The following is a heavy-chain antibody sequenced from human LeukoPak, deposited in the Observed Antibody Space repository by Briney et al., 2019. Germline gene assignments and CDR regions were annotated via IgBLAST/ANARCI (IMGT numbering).Heavy chain of an antibody. D-gene: IGHD4-23*01. V-gene: IGHV4-59*12. CDR2: IHYSGST. CDR1: GGSISSYS. Sequence: SETLSLTCTVSGGSISSYSWSWIRQPPGKGLEWIGSIHYSGSTNYNPSLKSRVTISVDTSKNQFSLKLSSVTAADTAVYYCARAPYGGNPHFGYWGQGTLVTVSS. J-gene: IGHJ4*02. CDR3: ARAPYGGNPHFGY.